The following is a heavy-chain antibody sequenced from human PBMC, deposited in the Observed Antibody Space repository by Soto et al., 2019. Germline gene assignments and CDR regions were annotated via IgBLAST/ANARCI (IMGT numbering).Heavy chain of an antibody. CDR3: ARPALEYSSSFPYWYFDL. J-gene: IGHJ2*01. Sequence: EVQLVQSGAEVKKPGESLRISCKGSGYSFTSYWISWVRQMPGKGLEWMGRIDPSDSYTNYSPSFQGHVTISADKSISTAYLQWSSLKASDTAMYYCARPALEYSSSFPYWYFDLWGRGTLVTVSS. D-gene: IGHD6-6*01. CDR1: GYSFTSYW. V-gene: IGHV5-10-1*03. CDR2: IDPSDSYT.